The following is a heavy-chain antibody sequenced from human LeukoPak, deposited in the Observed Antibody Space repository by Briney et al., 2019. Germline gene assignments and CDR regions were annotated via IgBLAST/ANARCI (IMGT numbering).Heavy chain of an antibody. CDR1: GFTFSSYP. V-gene: IGHV3-64D*09. CDR3: VKVQEQYYYDF. CDR2: ITTNGGST. Sequence: PGGSLILSCSASGFTFSSYPMHWVRQAPGRGLEYVSAITTNGGSTYYADSVKGRFTISRDNSKYTLYLQMSSLRAEDTAVYYCVKVQEQYYYDFWGQGTLVTVSS. D-gene: IGHD6-19*01. J-gene: IGHJ4*02.